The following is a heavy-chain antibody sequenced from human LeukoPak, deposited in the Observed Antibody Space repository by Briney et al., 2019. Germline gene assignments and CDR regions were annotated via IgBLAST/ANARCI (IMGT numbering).Heavy chain of an antibody. J-gene: IGHJ3*02. D-gene: IGHD2-21*02. Sequence: SETLSLTCTVSGGSMGSYYWSWIRQPPGKGLEWLGFIFYSGTTNYNPSLESRVSMSVDTSRNQFSLNLRSLTAADTAVYYCARHPRGDSSNPPDSFDIWGQGTVVTVSS. CDR3: ARHPRGDSSNPPDSFDI. CDR2: IFYSGTT. V-gene: IGHV4-59*08. CDR1: GGSMGSYY.